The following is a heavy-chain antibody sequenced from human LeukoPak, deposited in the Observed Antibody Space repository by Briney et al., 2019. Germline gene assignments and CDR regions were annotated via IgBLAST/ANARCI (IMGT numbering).Heavy chain of an antibody. CDR2: INSDGSST. V-gene: IGHV3-74*01. D-gene: IGHD3-3*01. J-gene: IGHJ6*03. CDR1: GFTFSSYW. Sequence: GGSLRLSCAASGFTFSSYWMHWVRQAPGKGLVCVSRINSDGSSTSYADSVKGRFTISRDNAKNTLYLQMNSLRAEDTAVYYCASKFWSGYYPYYYYMDVWGKGTTVTVSS. CDR3: ASKFWSGYYPYYYYMDV.